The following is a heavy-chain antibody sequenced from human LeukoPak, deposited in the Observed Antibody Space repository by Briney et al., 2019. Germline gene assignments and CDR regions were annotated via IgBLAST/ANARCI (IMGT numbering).Heavy chain of an antibody. D-gene: IGHD3-9*01. CDR2: IYPGDSDT. Sequence: GGSLRLSCAASGYTFTSYWIGWVRQMPGKGLEWMGIIYPGDSDTRYSPSFQGQVTISADKSISTAYLQWSSLKASDTAMYYCARHPRYFDALTRRDYYYYMDVWGKGTTVTVSS. V-gene: IGHV5-51*01. CDR1: GYTFTSYW. J-gene: IGHJ6*03. CDR3: ARHPRYFDALTRRDYYYYMDV.